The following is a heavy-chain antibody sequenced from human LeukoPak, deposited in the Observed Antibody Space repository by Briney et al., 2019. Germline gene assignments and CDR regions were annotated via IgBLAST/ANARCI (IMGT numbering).Heavy chain of an antibody. CDR1: GFTFSSYG. Sequence: GRSLRLSCAASGFTFSSYGMHWVRQAPGKGLEWVAVIWYDGSNKYYADSVKGRFTISRDNFKNTLYLQMNSLRAEDTAVYYCAASRGYSSSRPYYYYGMDVWGQGTTVTVSS. J-gene: IGHJ6*02. CDR2: IWYDGSNK. CDR3: AASRGYSSSRPYYYYGMDV. D-gene: IGHD6-13*01. V-gene: IGHV3-33*01.